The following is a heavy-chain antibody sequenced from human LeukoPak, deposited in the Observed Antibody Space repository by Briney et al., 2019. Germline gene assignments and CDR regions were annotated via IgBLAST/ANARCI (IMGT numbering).Heavy chain of an antibody. CDR3: ARDQGVTGTTSRYFDY. CDR1: GFTFSSYA. D-gene: IGHD1-20*01. CDR2: ISYDGYNK. V-gene: IGHV3-30-3*01. Sequence: AGRSLRLSCAASGFTFSSYAFHWVRQAPGKGLEWVAVISYDGYNKYYADSVKGRFTISRDNSKNTLYLQMNSLRAEDTAVYYCARDQGVTGTTSRYFDYWGQGTLVTVSS. J-gene: IGHJ4*02.